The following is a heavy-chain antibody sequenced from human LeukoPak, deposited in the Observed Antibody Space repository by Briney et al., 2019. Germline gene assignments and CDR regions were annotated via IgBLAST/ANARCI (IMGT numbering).Heavy chain of an antibody. Sequence: GGSLRLSCAASGFTFSTYAMSWVRQAPGKGLEWVSATSGSGSSTYYADSVKGRFTISRDNSKNTLYLQMNSLRAEDTAVYYCAKERSMSSRTLLVGDYWGQGILVTVSS. CDR3: AKERSMSSRTLLVGDY. J-gene: IGHJ4*02. D-gene: IGHD2-2*01. V-gene: IGHV3-23*01. CDR2: TSGSGSST. CDR1: GFTFSTYA.